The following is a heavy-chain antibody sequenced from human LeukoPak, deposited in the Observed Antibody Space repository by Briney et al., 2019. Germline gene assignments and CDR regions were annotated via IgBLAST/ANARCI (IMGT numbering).Heavy chain of an antibody. CDR3: ARAYSSGYHPSG. V-gene: IGHV1-69*13. CDR1: GGTFSSYA. Sequence: ASVKVSCKASGGTFSSYAISWVRQAPGQGLEWMGGIIPIFGTANYAQKFQGRVTITADESTSTAYMGLSSLRSEDTAVYYCARAYSSGYHPSGWGQGTLVTVSS. D-gene: IGHD2-15*01. J-gene: IGHJ4*02. CDR2: IIPIFGTA.